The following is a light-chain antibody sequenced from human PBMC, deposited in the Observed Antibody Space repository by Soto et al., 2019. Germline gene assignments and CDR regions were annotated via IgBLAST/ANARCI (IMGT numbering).Light chain of an antibody. CDR1: QSVTNY. V-gene: IGKV3-11*01. CDR3: QHRSNWPPFT. CDR2: DAS. J-gene: IGKJ3*01. Sequence: EIVLTQSPVTLSLSPGERATLSCRASQSVTNYLAWYQQKPGQSPRLLIYDASNRATGIPARFSGSGSGTDFTLTITSLEPEDLAVYYCQHRSNWPPFTFGPGTKVDIK.